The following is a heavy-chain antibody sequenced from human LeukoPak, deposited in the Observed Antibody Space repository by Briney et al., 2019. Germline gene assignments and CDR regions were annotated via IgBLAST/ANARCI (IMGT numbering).Heavy chain of an antibody. CDR1: GGSFSGYY. CDR2: INHSGST. J-gene: IGHJ4*02. Sequence: SETLSLTCAVYGGSFSGYYWSWIRQPPGKGLEWIGEINHSGSTNYNPSLKSRVTISVDTSKNQFSLKLSSVTAADTAVYYCARGGGNFYRNYFDYWGQGTPVTVSS. CDR3: ARGGGNFYRNYFDY. V-gene: IGHV4-34*01. D-gene: IGHD4-23*01.